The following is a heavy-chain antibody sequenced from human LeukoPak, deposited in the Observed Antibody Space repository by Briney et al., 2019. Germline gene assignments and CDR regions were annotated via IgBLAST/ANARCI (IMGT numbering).Heavy chain of an antibody. Sequence: QPGGSLRLSCTASGFTFGDYAMSWFRQAPGKGLEWLGFIRSKTHSGATEYAASVRGRFTLSRDDSKSIAYLQMDSLKTEDTAMYYCTRGYSYGYHWGQGTLVTVSS. CDR1: GFTFGDYA. CDR3: TRGYSYGYH. V-gene: IGHV3-49*03. CDR2: IRSKTHSGAT. D-gene: IGHD5-18*01. J-gene: IGHJ5*02.